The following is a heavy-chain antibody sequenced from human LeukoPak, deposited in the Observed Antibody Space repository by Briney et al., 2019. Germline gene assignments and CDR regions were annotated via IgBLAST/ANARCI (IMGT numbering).Heavy chain of an antibody. Sequence: PGGSLRLSCAASGFTFSSYAMSWVRQAPGKGLEWVSAISGNGGSTYYADSVKGRFTIPRDNSKNTLYLQMNSLRAEDTAVYYCAKDRGDSSGYYYVGFDAFDIWGQGTMVTVSS. CDR3: AKDRGDSSGYYYVGFDAFDI. CDR2: ISGNGGST. V-gene: IGHV3-23*01. CDR1: GFTFSSYA. J-gene: IGHJ3*02. D-gene: IGHD3-22*01.